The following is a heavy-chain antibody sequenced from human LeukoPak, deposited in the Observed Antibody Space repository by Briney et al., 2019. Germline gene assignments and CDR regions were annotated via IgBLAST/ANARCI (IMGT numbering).Heavy chain of an antibody. CDR2: INHSGST. CDR1: GGSITSYY. V-gene: IGHV4-34*01. CDR3: ARRGAYYGSGSYYRYYFDY. Sequence: KTSETLSLTCTVSGGSITSYYWSWIRQPPGKGLEWIGEINHSGSTNYNPSLKSRVTISVDTSKNQFSLKLSSVTAADTAVYYCARRGAYYGSGSYYRYYFDYWGQGTLVTVSS. D-gene: IGHD3-10*01. J-gene: IGHJ4*02.